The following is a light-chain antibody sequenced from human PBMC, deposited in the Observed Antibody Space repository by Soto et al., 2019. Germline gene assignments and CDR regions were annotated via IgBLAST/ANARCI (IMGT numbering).Light chain of an antibody. CDR1: SSDVGSYNY. J-gene: IGLJ2*01. CDR3: SSYTGSSTWV. V-gene: IGLV2-14*01. CDR2: DVS. Sequence: QSALTQPASVSGSPGQSITISCTGTSSDVGSYNYVSWYQQHPGKAPKVIIYDVSNRPSGVYHRFPGSKSGNTASLSISGLQAEDEADYSCSSYTGSSTWVFGGGTKLTVL.